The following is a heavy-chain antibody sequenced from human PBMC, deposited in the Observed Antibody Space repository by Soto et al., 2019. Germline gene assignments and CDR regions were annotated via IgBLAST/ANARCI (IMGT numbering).Heavy chain of an antibody. J-gene: IGHJ5*02. V-gene: IGHV3-30-3*01. CDR3: ARGGGANTRFEEWFDP. Sequence: QVQLVESGGGVVQPGRSLRLSCAASGFTFSNYAMYWVRQAPGKGLEWVAVISYDGSIKYYADSVKGQFTISRDNSKNTLYLQMNSLRAEDTAVYYCARGGGANTRFEEWFDPWGQGTLVTVSS. D-gene: IGHD3-16*01. CDR1: GFTFSNYA. CDR2: ISYDGSIK.